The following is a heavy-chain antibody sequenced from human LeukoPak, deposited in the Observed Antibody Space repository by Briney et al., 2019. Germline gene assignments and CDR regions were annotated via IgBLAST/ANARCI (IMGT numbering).Heavy chain of an antibody. CDR1: GGSFSGYY. CDR3: ARANDFWSGYYTHDFDY. Sequence: SETLSLTCAVYGGSFSGYYWSWIRQPPGKGLEWIGSIYHSGATYYKPSLKSRVTISVDTSKNQFSLKLSSVTAADTAVYYCARANDFWSGYYTHDFDYWGQGTLVTVSS. D-gene: IGHD3-3*01. V-gene: IGHV4-34*01. CDR2: IYHSGAT. J-gene: IGHJ4*02.